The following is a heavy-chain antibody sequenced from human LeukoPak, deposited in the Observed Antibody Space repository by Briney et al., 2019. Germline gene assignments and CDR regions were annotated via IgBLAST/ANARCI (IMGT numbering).Heavy chain of an antibody. J-gene: IGHJ5*02. D-gene: IGHD2-21*02. V-gene: IGHV3-74*01. Sequence: GGSLRLSCTASGFSFSSYWIHWVRQAPGKGLVWVSCINPDGSWTLHADSVKGRFAISRDYARNTLYLQMNSLGVEDTAMYYCARYEQRPGVTASDPWSQGTLVTVSS. CDR3: ARYEQRPGVTASDP. CDR2: INPDGSWT. CDR1: GFSFSSYW.